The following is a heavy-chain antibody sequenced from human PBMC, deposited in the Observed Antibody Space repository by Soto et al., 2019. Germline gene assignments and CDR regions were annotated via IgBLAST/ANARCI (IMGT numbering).Heavy chain of an antibody. V-gene: IGHV1-18*01. CDR2: INAYNGNT. J-gene: IGHJ4*02. CDR3: ARAWFGDFVYNFDF. Sequence: QVQLVQSGAEVKKPGASVKVSCKASGYTFTNYAISWVRQAPGQGLEWMGWINAYNGNTNYAQKLQGRVTMTTDTSPSSAPMELGGLRPDDTAVYYCARAWFGDFVYNFDFWGQGTLVAVST. D-gene: IGHD3-10*01. CDR1: GYTFTNYA.